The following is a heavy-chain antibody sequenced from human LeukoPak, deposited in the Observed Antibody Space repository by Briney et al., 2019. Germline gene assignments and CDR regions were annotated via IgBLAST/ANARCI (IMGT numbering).Heavy chain of an antibody. CDR1: GFTFSSYA. Sequence: GGSLRLSCAASGFTFSSYAMSWVRQAPGKGLVWVSRINTDGGSTSYADSVKGRFTISRDNAKNTLYLQMNSLRAEDTSVYFCARATGATSSSGSYRFWGQGTLVTVSS. V-gene: IGHV3-74*01. CDR3: ARATGATSSSGSYRF. D-gene: IGHD6-6*01. J-gene: IGHJ4*02. CDR2: INTDGGST.